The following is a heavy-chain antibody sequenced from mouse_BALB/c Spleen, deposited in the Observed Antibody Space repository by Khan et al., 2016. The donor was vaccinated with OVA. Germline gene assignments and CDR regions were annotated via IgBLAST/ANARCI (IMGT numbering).Heavy chain of an antibody. J-gene: IGHJ3*01. CDR1: GYSFITYW. D-gene: IGHD1-3*01. CDR3: ARRGLNGIFVY. V-gene: IGHV1-7*01. Sequence: VQLQQSGAELAKPGASLKMSCTASGYSFITYWIHWVKQRPGQGLEWIGYIDPSTGYAEYNQKFTDKATLTADKSSSTAYMQLTSLTSEDSAVYYCARRGLNGIFVYWGQVTLVTVSA. CDR2: IDPSTGYA.